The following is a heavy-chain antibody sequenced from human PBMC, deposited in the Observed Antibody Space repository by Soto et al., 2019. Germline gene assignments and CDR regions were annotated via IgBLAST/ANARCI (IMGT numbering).Heavy chain of an antibody. V-gene: IGHV1-69*12. Sequence: QVQLEQSGAEVKTLGSSVKVSCKASGDTFNKYAISWVRQAPGQGLEWMGGITPIFGTANYAPQFQDRVTITADEATSTAYMELTSLKSDDTAVYFCARGARFLEWLSFDHWGQGTLVTVSS. D-gene: IGHD3-3*01. CDR3: ARGARFLEWLSFDH. CDR2: ITPIFGTA. J-gene: IGHJ4*02. CDR1: GDTFNKYA.